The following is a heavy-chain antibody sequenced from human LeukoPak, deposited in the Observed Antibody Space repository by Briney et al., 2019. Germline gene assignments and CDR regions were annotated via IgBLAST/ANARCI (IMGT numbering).Heavy chain of an antibody. V-gene: IGHV1-69*04. CDR1: GYTFTSYG. D-gene: IGHD2-21*02. CDR2: IIPILGIA. CDR3: AVAYCGGDCYSSVDY. Sequence: SVKVSCKASGYTFTSYGISWVRQAPGQGLEWMGRIIPILGIANYAQKFQGRVTITADKSTSTAYMELSSLRSEDTAVYYCAVAYCGGDCYSSVDYWGQGTLVTVSS. J-gene: IGHJ4*02.